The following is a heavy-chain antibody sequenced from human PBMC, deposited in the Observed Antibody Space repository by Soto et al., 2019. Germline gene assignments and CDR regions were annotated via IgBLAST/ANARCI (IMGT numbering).Heavy chain of an antibody. Sequence: GGSLRLSCAASGFTFSSYAMSWVRQAPGKGLEWVSAISGSGGSTYYADSVKGRFTISRDNSKNTVFLQMSSLRVEDTAVYYCVGDRLKYFENWGQGTLVTVSS. D-gene: IGHD6-6*01. J-gene: IGHJ4*02. CDR2: ISGSGGST. CDR1: GFTFSSYA. V-gene: IGHV3-23*01. CDR3: VGDRLKYFEN.